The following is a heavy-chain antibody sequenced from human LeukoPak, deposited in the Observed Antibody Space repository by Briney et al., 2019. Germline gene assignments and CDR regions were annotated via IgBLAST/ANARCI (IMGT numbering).Heavy chain of an antibody. CDR3: ARKGRMYSSGWYPPAFDI. J-gene: IGHJ3*02. D-gene: IGHD6-19*01. V-gene: IGHV4-34*01. Sequence: SETLSLTCAVYGGSFSGYYWSWIRQPPGKGLEWIGEINHSGSTNYNPSLKSRVTISVDTSKNQFSLKLSSVTAADTAVYYCARKGRMYSSGWYPPAFDIWGQGTMVTVSS. CDR1: GGSFSGYY. CDR2: INHSGST.